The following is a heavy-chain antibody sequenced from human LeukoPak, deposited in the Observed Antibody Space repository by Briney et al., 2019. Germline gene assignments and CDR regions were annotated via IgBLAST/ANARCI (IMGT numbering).Heavy chain of an antibody. D-gene: IGHD3-10*01. J-gene: IGHJ4*02. CDR3: ARGLGSGSYYKVKSAFDY. CDR1: GFTVSSNY. V-gene: IGHV3-53*01. CDR2: IYSGGGT. Sequence: PGGSLRLSCAASGFTVSSNYMTWVRQAPGKGQEWDSVIYSGGGTYYADYVKGRFTISRANAKNSLYLQMNSLRAEDTALYYCARGLGSGSYYKVKSAFDYWGQGTLVTVSS.